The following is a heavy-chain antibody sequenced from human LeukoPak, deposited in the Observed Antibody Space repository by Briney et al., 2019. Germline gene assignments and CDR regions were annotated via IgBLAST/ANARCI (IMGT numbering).Heavy chain of an antibody. CDR1: GYTLTELS. CDR2: FDPEDGET. J-gene: IGHJ6*03. D-gene: IGHD2-21*02. CDR3: ATAVTCGGDCYPSYYYYYMDV. V-gene: IGHV1-24*01. Sequence: ASVNVSCKVSGYTLTELSMHWVRQAPGKGLEWMGGFDPEDGETIYAQKFQGRVTMTEDTSTDTAYMELSSLRSEDTAVYYCATAVTCGGDCYPSYYYYYMDVWGKGTTVTVS.